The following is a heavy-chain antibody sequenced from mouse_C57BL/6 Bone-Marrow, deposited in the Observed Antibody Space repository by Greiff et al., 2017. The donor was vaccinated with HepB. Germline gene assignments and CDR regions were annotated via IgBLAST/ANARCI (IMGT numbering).Heavy chain of an antibody. CDR3: VSPGGDSSSSWFAY. J-gene: IGHJ3*01. Sequence: EVKLMESGGGLVQPKGSLKLSCAASGFSFNTYAMNWVRQAPGKGLEWVARIRSKSNNYATYYAYSVKDRFTISRDDSESKLYLQMNNLKTEDTAMYYWVSPGGDSSSSWFAYWGQGTLVTVS. CDR1: GFSFNTYA. CDR2: IRSKSNNYAT. D-gene: IGHD3-2*02. V-gene: IGHV10-1*01.